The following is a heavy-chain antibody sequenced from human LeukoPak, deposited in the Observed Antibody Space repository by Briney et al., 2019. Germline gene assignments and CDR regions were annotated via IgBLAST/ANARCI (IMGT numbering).Heavy chain of an antibody. CDR1: GGSISSGGYS. J-gene: IGHJ5*02. Sequence: SETLSLTCAVSGGSISSGGYSWSWLRQPPGKGLEWIGYIYYSGSTNYNPSLKSRVTISVDTSKNQFSLKLSSVTAADTAVYYCARLSNPLTYYYDSSDPNWFDPWGQETLVTVSS. CDR2: IYYSGST. CDR3: ARLSNPLTYYYDSSDPNWFDP. D-gene: IGHD3-22*01. V-gene: IGHV4-61*08.